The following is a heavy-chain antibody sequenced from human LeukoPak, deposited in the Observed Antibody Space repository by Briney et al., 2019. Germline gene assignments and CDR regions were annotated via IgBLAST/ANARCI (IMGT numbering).Heavy chain of an antibody. J-gene: IGHJ6*04. CDR3: AELGITMIGGV. V-gene: IGHV3-21*01. Sequence: GGSLRLSCAASGFTFSSYSMNWVRQAPGKGLEWVSSIRSSSSYIYYADSVKGRFTISRDNAKNSLYLQMNSLRAEDTAVYYCAELGITMIGGVWGKGTTVTISP. CDR1: GFTFSSYS. D-gene: IGHD3-10*02. CDR2: IRSSSSYI.